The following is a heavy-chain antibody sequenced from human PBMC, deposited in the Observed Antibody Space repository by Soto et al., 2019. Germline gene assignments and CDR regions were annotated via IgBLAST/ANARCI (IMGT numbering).Heavy chain of an antibody. Sequence: SETLSLTCTVSGGSISSSSYYWGWIRQPPGKGLEWIGSIYYSGSTYYNPSLKSRVTISVDTSKNQFSLKLSSVTAADTAVYYCARGYYDFWSGYFRWGQGTLVTVSS. J-gene: IGHJ4*02. CDR3: ARGYYDFWSGYFR. V-gene: IGHV4-39*01. CDR1: GGSISSSSYY. CDR2: IYYSGST. D-gene: IGHD3-3*01.